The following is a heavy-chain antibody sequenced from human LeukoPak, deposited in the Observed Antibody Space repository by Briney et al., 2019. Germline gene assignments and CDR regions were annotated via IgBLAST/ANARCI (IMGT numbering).Heavy chain of an antibody. D-gene: IGHD6-13*01. CDR3: ARVSVSSAGLNFDY. CDR1: GFTFSSYS. Sequence: PGGSLRLSCAASGFTFSSYSMNWVRQAPGKGLEWVSSISSSSSYIYYADSVKGRFTISRDNAKNSLYQQMNSLRAEDTAVYYCARVSVSSAGLNFDYWGQGTLVTVSS. J-gene: IGHJ4*02. V-gene: IGHV3-21*01. CDR2: ISSSSSYI.